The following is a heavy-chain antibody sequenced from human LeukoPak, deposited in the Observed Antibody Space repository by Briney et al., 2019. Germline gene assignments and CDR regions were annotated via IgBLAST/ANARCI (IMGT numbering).Heavy chain of an antibody. V-gene: IGHV4-38-2*01. Sequence: PWESLTLSCAVSGYTFSSDYIRGWRRAPGGGLEWLIGIIYHGGSTYYDASLKSRVTISGDTSKNQFYLKMNCVSAADTAVYYCASFPGGGDYIRDLGFDYWGQGTLVTVSS. CDR3: ASFPGGGDYIRDLGFDY. CDR2: IYHGGST. J-gene: IGHJ4*02. D-gene: IGHD2-21*01. CDR1: GYTFSSDYI.